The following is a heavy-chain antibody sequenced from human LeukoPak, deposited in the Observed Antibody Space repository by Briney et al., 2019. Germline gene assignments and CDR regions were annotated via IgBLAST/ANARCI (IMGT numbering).Heavy chain of an antibody. J-gene: IGHJ6*02. CDR3: ARGTSSFYYYYYAMDV. Sequence: GGSLRLSCAASGFTFSSYGMHWVRQAPGKGLEWVAVIWYDGSNKYYADSVKGRFTISRDNSKNTLYLQMNSLRAEDTAVFYCARGTSSFYYYYYAMDVWGQGTTVTVSS. D-gene: IGHD2-2*01. CDR2: IWYDGSNK. CDR1: GFTFSSYG. V-gene: IGHV3-33*01.